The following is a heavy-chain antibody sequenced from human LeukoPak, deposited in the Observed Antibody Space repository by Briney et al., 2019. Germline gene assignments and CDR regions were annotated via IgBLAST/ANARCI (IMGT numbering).Heavy chain of an antibody. D-gene: IGHD2-15*01. Sequence: GGSQRLSCAASGFTFNSYDMHWVRQAPGKGLEWVAFLRNDGRSKYYADSVKGRFTISRDNAKNSLYLQMNSLRAEDTAVYFCARDSVGGVYCSGGSCYSGVSWFDPWGQGTLVTVSS. J-gene: IGHJ5*02. V-gene: IGHV3-30*02. CDR1: GFTFNSYD. CDR2: LRNDGRSK. CDR3: ARDSVGGVYCSGGSCYSGVSWFDP.